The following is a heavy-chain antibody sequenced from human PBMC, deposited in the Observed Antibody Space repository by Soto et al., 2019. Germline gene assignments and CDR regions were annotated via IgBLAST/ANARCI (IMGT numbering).Heavy chain of an antibody. CDR1: GFTFSSYA. V-gene: IGHV3-23*01. CDR2: ISGSGGST. CDR3: AKWDSSGYYIGKNAFDI. J-gene: IGHJ3*02. D-gene: IGHD3-22*01. Sequence: GGSLRLSCAASGFTFSSYAMSWVRQAPGKGLEWVSAISGSGGSTYYADSVKGRFTISRDNSKNTLYLQMNSLRAEDTAVYYCAKWDSSGYYIGKNAFDIWGQGTMVTVSS.